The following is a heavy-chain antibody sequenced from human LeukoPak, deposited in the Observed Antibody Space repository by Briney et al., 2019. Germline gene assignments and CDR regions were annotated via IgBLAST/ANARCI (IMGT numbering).Heavy chain of an antibody. CDR1: GYTLTELS. CDR3: ATAPYSSREGLYYFDY. V-gene: IGHV1-24*01. D-gene: IGHD6-13*01. CDR2: FDPEDGET. Sequence: ASVKVSCKVSGYTLTELSIHWVRQAPGKGLEWMGGFDPEDGETIYAQKFQGRVTMTEDTSTDTAYMELSSLRSEDTAVYYCATAPYSSREGLYYFDYWGQGTLVTVSS. J-gene: IGHJ4*02.